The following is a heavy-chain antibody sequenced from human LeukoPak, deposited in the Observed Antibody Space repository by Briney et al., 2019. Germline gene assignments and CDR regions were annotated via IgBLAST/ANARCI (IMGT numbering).Heavy chain of an antibody. CDR1: GFTFSSYT. CDR2: ISSSSSYI. Sequence: GGSLRLSCAASGFTFSSYTMNWVRQAPGKGLEWVSSISSSSSYIYYADSLKGRFTISRDNAKNSLYLQMNSLRAEDTAVYYCARDLAGEGRDYWGQGTLVTVSS. J-gene: IGHJ4*02. CDR3: ARDLAGEGRDY. V-gene: IGHV3-21*01. D-gene: IGHD3-10*01.